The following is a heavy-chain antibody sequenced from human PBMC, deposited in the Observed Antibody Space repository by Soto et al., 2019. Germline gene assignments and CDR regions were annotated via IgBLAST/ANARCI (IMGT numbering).Heavy chain of an antibody. V-gene: IGHV1-18*01. Sequence: QVQLVQSGAEVKKPGASVKVSCKASGYTFTSYGISWVRQAPGQGLEWMGWISAYNGNTNYAQKLQGRVTMTTDTSTSTAYMERRSLRSDDTAVYYCARERIVATMMGDYYYCGMDVWGQGTTVTVSS. CDR3: ARERIVATMMGDYYYCGMDV. D-gene: IGHD5-12*01. CDR2: ISAYNGNT. CDR1: GYTFTSYG. J-gene: IGHJ6*02.